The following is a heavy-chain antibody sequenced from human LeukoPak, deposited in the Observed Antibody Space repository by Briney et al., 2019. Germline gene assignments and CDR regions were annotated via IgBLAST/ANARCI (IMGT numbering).Heavy chain of an antibody. J-gene: IGHJ4*02. Sequence: GGSLRLSCAASGFTFSSYEMNWVRQALGKGLEWVSYISSSGSTIYYADSVKGRFTISRDNAKNSLYLQMNSLRAEDTAVYYCARDHYSGYDFDYWGQGTLVTVSS. CDR2: ISSSGSTI. CDR1: GFTFSSYE. V-gene: IGHV3-48*03. D-gene: IGHD5-12*01. CDR3: ARDHYSGYDFDY.